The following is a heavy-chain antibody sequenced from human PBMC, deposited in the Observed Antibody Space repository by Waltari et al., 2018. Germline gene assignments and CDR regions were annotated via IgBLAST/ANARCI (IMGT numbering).Heavy chain of an antibody. CDR2: INYDGSMP. CDR3: ARGSAYYIRFWDL. V-gene: IGHV3-7*03. D-gene: IGHD3-10*01. J-gene: IGHJ1*01. CDR1: GFDLRSYW. Sequence: LVESGGDLVQPGGSLRLTCAASGFDLRSYWMSWVRQAPGTGLGWVANINYDGSMPYYEDSVGGRLTISRDNAKNSLYLEMNNVRVDDTAVYYCARGSAYYIRFWDLWGQGTLVTVAS.